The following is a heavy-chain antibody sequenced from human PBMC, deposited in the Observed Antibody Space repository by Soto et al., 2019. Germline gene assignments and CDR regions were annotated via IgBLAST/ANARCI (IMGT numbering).Heavy chain of an antibody. CDR1: GDSVSSNSAA. CDR2: TYYRSKWYN. J-gene: IGHJ6*02. D-gene: IGHD2-15*01. V-gene: IGHV6-1*01. Sequence: KTSETLSLTCAISGDSVSSNSAAWNWIRQSPSRGLEWLGRTYYRSKWYNDYAVSVKSRITINPDTSKNQFSLQLNSVTPEDTAVYYCARAMVAATPSYYYYYGMDVWGQGTTVTVSS. CDR3: ARAMVAATPSYYYYYGMDV.